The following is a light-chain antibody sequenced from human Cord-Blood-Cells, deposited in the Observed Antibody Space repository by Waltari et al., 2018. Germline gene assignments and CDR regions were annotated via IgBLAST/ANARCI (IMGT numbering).Light chain of an antibody. J-gene: IGKJ2*01. CDR3: QQSYSTPYT. CDR2: AAS. CDR1: QSISSY. V-gene: IGKV1-39*01. Sequence: DIQMTQSPSSLSASVVDRVTITCRASQSISSYLNWYQQKPGNAPKLLIYAASSLQSGVPSRFSGSGSGTDFTLTISRLQPEDFATYYCQQSYSTPYTFGQGTKLEIK.